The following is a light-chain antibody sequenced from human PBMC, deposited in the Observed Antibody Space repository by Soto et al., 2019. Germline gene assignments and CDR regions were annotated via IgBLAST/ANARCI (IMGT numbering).Light chain of an antibody. CDR2: DYN. V-gene: IGLV1-40*01. Sequence: QSALTQPPSVSGAPGQRVTISCTGSSSNIGAGYDVHWYQQLPGTAPKLLIYDYNNRPSGVPDRFSGSKSGASASLAITGLQAEDEADYYCQSYDSSLSALYVFGTGTKVTVL. CDR1: SSNIGAGYD. CDR3: QSYDSSLSALYV. J-gene: IGLJ1*01.